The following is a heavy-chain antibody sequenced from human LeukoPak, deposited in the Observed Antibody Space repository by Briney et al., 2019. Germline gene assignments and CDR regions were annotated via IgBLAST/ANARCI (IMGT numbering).Heavy chain of an antibody. Sequence: GGSLRLSCAASGFTFSDYYMSWIRRAPGKGLEWVSYISSSGSTIYYADSVKGRFTISRDNAKNSLYLQMNSLRAEDTAVYYCARSQSDVVTAIPWYFDYWGQGTLVTVSS. CDR2: ISSSGSTI. CDR1: GFTFSDYY. D-gene: IGHD2-21*02. J-gene: IGHJ4*02. CDR3: ARSQSDVVTAIPWYFDY. V-gene: IGHV3-11*01.